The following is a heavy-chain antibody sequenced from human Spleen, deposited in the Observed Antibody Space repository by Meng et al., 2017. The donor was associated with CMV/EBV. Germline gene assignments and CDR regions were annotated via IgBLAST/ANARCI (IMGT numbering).Heavy chain of an antibody. J-gene: IGHJ4*02. CDR2: IQVIGHT. CDR3: AGSRPGGGACDY. D-gene: IGHD3-16*01. Sequence: GQLQGSGPGWVNPSETLSLTCTVSGGSISSYYWSWIRQPAGQGLEWIGLIQVIGHTVYNPSLKSRVTVSLDASKSQFSLTLNSVTAADTATYYCAGSRPGGGACDYWGQGILVTVSS. CDR1: GGSISSYY. V-gene: IGHV4-4*07.